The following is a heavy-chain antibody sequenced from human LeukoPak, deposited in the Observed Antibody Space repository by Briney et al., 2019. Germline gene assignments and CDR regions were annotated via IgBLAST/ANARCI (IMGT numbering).Heavy chain of an antibody. V-gene: IGHV3-66*02. CDR2: IYSGGST. CDR3: ARIDTTLYYDMDL. D-gene: IGHD1-1*01. J-gene: IGHJ6*03. CDR1: GFSVSSNY. Sequence: PGGSLRLSCAASGFSVSSNYMVWVRQAPGKGLEWVAVIYSGGSTYYADSVKGRFTISSDNSENTPYLQMNSLRAEDTAVYYCARIDTTLYYDMDLWGKGTTVTVSS.